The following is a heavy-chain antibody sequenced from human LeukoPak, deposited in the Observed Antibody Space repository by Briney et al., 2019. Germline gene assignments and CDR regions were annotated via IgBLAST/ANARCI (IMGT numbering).Heavy chain of an antibody. CDR1: GFMFSSYG. Sequence: GGSLRLSCAASGFMFSSYGMNWVRQAPGMGLEWVSYISSSSPTIYYADSVKGRFTISRDNAKSSVYLEMNSLRAEDTAVYYCARIHGGYPFDYWGQGTLVTVSS. D-gene: IGHD2-15*01. V-gene: IGHV3-48*01. CDR2: ISSSSPTI. J-gene: IGHJ4*02. CDR3: ARIHGGYPFDY.